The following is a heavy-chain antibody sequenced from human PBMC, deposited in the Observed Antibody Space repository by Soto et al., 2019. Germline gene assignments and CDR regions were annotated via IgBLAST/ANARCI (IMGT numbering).Heavy chain of an antibody. D-gene: IGHD2-15*01. CDR1: GFTFSSYS. J-gene: IGHJ4*02. CDR2: ISSSSSYI. CDR3: ARDLESSSYSYYFDY. Sequence: GGSLRLSCAASGFTFSSYSMNWVRQAPGKGLEWVSYISSSSSYIYYADSVKGRFTISRDNAKNSLYLQMNSLRAEDTAVYYCARDLESSSYSYYFDYWGQGTLVTVSS. V-gene: IGHV3-21*05.